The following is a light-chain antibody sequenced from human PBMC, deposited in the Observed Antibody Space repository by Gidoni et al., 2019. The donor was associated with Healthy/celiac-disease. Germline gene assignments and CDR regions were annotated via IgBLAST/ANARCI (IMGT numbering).Light chain of an antibody. CDR1: QDISNY. J-gene: IGKJ5*01. V-gene: IGKV1-33*01. CDR3: QQYDNRIT. Sequence: DIQTTQSPSSLSAPVGDRVTITCQASQDISNYLNWYQQKPGKAPKLLIYDASNLETGVPSRFSGSGAGTDFTFTISSLQPGDIATYYCQQYDNRITFGQGTRLEIK. CDR2: DAS.